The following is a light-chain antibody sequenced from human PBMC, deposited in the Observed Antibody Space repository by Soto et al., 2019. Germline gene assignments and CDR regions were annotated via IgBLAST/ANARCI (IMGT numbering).Light chain of an antibody. CDR1: SSNVGNNA. J-gene: IGLJ2*01. CDR2: YDD. V-gene: IGLV1-36*01. Sequence: QSVLTQPPSVSEAPRQRVTISCSGSSSNVGNNAVNWYQQLPGKAPKLLIYYDDLLPSGVSDRFSGSKSGTSAPLAISGLQSEDEADYYCAVWDDSLNGVVFGGGTKLTVL. CDR3: AVWDDSLNGVV.